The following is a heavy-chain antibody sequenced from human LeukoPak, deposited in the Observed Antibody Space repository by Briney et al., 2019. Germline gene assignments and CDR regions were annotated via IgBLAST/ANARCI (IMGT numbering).Heavy chain of an antibody. CDR1: GFTFSSYW. CDR3: ARGSSGWFYYMDV. J-gene: IGHJ6*03. CDR2: IKQDGSEK. V-gene: IGHV3-7*01. D-gene: IGHD6-19*01. Sequence: PGGTLRLSCAASGFTFSSYWMSWVRQSPGTGREGVANIKQDGSEKYYVDSVKGRFTNSRDNAKNSLYLQMNSLRAEDTAVYYCARGSSGWFYYMDVRGKGTTVTVSS.